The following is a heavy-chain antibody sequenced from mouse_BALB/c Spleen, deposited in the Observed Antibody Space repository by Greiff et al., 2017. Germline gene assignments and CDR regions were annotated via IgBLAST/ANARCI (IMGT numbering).Heavy chain of an antibody. CDR1: GFTFSSYA. J-gene: IGHJ2*01. CDR3: ARGATVVPFDY. Sequence: DVMLVESGGGLVKPGGSLKLSCAASGFTFSSYAMSWVRQTPGKRLEWVASISSGGSTYYPDSVKGRFTISRENARNILYLQMSSLRSEDTAMYYSARGATVVPFDYWGQGTTLTGSS. V-gene: IGHV5-6-5*01. CDR2: ISSGGST. D-gene: IGHD1-1*01.